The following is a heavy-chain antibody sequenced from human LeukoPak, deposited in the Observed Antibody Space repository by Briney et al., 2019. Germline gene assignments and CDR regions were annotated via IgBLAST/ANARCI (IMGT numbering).Heavy chain of an antibody. Sequence: GGSLRLSCAASGFTFSSYSMNWVRQAPGKGLEWVSSISSSSSYIYYADSVKGRFTISRDNPKNTLYLQMNSLRAEDTAVYYCAKVYRIAVAGTHDGMDVWGQGTTVTVSS. CDR1: GFTFSSYS. J-gene: IGHJ6*02. CDR2: ISSSSSYI. CDR3: AKVYRIAVAGTHDGMDV. D-gene: IGHD6-19*01. V-gene: IGHV3-21*01.